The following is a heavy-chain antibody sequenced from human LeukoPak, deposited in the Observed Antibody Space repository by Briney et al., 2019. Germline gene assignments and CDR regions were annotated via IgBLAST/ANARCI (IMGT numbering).Heavy chain of an antibody. V-gene: IGHV3-74*01. CDR1: GFTFSGSA. Sequence: GGSLKLSCAASGFTFSGSAMHWVRQAPGKGLVWVSGIRSDGSTTQYADSVKGRFTISRDNAKNTIYLQMNSLRGEDTAVYYCASGGSGGHGHWGQGTLVTVSS. D-gene: IGHD3-16*01. CDR3: ASGGSGGHGH. J-gene: IGHJ4*02. CDR2: IRSDGSTT.